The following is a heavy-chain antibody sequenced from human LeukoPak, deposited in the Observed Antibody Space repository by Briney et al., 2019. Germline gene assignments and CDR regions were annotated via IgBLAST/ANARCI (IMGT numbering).Heavy chain of an antibody. CDR3: VVVVEPPDSDGFDV. CDR1: GLTFGNSW. Sequence: GGSLRLSCAASGLTFGNSWVHWVRQAPGKGLVWVSLINADGSTTTYADSVKGRFAISRDNARNTLSLQMNSLTIEDTAVYYCVVVVEPPDSDGFDVWGQGTMITVSS. J-gene: IGHJ3*01. V-gene: IGHV3-74*01. CDR2: INADGSTT. D-gene: IGHD1-14*01.